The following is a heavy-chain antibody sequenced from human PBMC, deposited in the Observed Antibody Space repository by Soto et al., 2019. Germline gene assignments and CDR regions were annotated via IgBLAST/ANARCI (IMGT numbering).Heavy chain of an antibody. CDR1: GVTFSSYA. CDR2: ISGSGGST. CDR3: AKQPRGYTYGRIDY. V-gene: IGHV3-23*01. J-gene: IGHJ4*02. Sequence: GWSLILSCAASGVTFSSYAMSWVRQAPGKGLEWVSAISGSGGSTYYADSVKGRFTISRDNSKNTLYLQMNSLRAEDTAVYYCAKQPRGYTYGRIDYRCQGTLVTV. D-gene: IGHD5-18*01.